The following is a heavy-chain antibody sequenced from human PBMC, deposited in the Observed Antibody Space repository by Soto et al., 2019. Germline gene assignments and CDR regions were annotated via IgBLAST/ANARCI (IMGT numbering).Heavy chain of an antibody. CDR2: IDYSGRT. CDR1: GGSIRGSF. V-gene: IGHV4-59*01. D-gene: IGHD6-13*01. J-gene: IGHJ4*02. CDR3: ARVTATGDLRLDY. Sequence: QVHLQESGPGLVKPSETLSLTCSVSGGSIRGSFWSWVRQPPGKGLEWLGHIDYSGRTNYNPSRKSRVTICLDTSKNQFFLRLNSVTGVDTAVYSCARVTATGDLRLDYWGQETLVTVSS.